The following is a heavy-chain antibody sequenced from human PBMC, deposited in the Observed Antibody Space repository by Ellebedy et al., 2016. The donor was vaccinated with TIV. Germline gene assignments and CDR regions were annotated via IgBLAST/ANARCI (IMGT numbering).Heavy chain of an antibody. V-gene: IGHV1-8*02. CDR1: GYTFTSHG. CDR3: ARLAIPTYNWFDP. J-gene: IGHJ5*02. CDR2: MNPNSGNT. Sequence: ASVKVSCKASGYTFTSHGISWVRQATGQGLEWMGWMNPNSGNTGYAQKFQGRVTMTRNTSISTAYMELSSLRSEDTAVYYCARLAIPTYNWFDPWGRGTLVTVSS. D-gene: IGHD2-2*02.